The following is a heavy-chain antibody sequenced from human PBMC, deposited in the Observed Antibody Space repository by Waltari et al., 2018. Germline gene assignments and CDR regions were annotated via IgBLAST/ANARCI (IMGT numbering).Heavy chain of an antibody. CDR3: ARDCTQSAYDFWSWFDP. J-gene: IGHJ5*02. Sequence: QAQLQESGPGLVKPSETLSLPCTVSGGSISSYSWSWIRQPAGKGLEWIGRIYTSGITNYNPALKSRVTMAVGTSKTQFCGRLRSVTAADTAVYYGARDCTQSAYDFWSWFDPWGQGTLFTVSS. V-gene: IGHV4-4*07. CDR2: IYTSGIT. D-gene: IGHD3-3*01. CDR1: GGSISSYS.